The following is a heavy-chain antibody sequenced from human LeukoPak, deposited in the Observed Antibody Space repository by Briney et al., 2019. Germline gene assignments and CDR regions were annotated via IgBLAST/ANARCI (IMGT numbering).Heavy chain of an antibody. CDR3: VRWTAGTTEDS. D-gene: IGHD1-1*01. Sequence: SETLSLTCTVSGGSLSSRSHYWGWIRQPPGQGLEWIGNLSNSGNTYYNPSLKSRVTISVDTSKNEFSLKLSSVTAADTAVYYCVRWTAGTTEDSWGQGTLVTVSS. J-gene: IGHJ4*02. V-gene: IGHV4-39*01. CDR1: GGSLSSRSHY. CDR2: LSNSGNT.